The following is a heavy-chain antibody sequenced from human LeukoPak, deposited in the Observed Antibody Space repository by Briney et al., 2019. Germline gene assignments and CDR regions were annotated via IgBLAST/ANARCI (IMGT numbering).Heavy chain of an antibody. V-gene: IGHV1-18*04. Sequence: GASVKVSCKASGYTFTGYYMHWVRQAPGQGLEWMGWISAYNGNTNYAQKLQGRVTMTTDTSTSTAYMELRSLRSDDTAVYYCARGRSRLLWFGELLSNYYYYYMDVWGKGTTVTISS. CDR1: GYTFTGYY. CDR3: ARGRSRLLWFGELLSNYYYYYMDV. J-gene: IGHJ6*03. CDR2: ISAYNGNT. D-gene: IGHD3-10*01.